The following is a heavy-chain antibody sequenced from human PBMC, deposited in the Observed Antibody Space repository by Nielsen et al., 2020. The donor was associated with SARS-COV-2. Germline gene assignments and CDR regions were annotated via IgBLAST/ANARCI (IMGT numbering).Heavy chain of an antibody. V-gene: IGHV4-39*01. CDR2: IYYSGST. CDR1: GGSISSSSYY. Sequence: SETLSFTCTVSGGSISSSSYYWGWIRQPPGKGLEWIGSIYYSGSTYYNPSLKSRVTISVDTSKNQFSLKLSSVTAADTAVYYCARHAVIVGAARGWFDPWGQGTLVTVSS. CDR3: ARHAVIVGAARGWFDP. D-gene: IGHD3-16*02. J-gene: IGHJ5*02.